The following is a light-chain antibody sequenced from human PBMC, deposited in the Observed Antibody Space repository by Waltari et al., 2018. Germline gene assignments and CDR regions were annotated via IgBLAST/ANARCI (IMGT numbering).Light chain of an antibody. CDR3: GTWDSSLSVGV. CDR2: DND. CDR1: SSSIGNNF. Sequence: QSVLTQPPSVSAAPGQKVTISYSGSSSSIGNNFVSWYQPFPGTVPKRLIYDNDKLPSGIPARFSASKSGTSATLGITGLQTGDEADYYCGTWDSSLSVGVFGGGTKLTVL. J-gene: IGLJ3*02. V-gene: IGLV1-51*01.